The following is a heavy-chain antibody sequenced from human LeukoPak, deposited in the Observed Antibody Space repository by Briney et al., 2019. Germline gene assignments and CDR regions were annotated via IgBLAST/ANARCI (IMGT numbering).Heavy chain of an antibody. Sequence: PSETLSLTCAVYGGSFSGYYWSWIRQPPGKGLEWIGEINHSGSTNYNPSLKSRVTISVDTSKNQFSLKLSSVTAADTAVYYCARDLGGPQDYWGQGTLVTVSS. CDR2: INHSGST. CDR3: ARDLGGPQDY. CDR1: GGSFSGYY. D-gene: IGHD2-15*01. J-gene: IGHJ4*02. V-gene: IGHV4-34*01.